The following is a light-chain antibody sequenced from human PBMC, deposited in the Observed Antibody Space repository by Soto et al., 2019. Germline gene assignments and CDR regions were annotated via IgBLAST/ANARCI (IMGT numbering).Light chain of an antibody. J-gene: IGKJ3*01. CDR2: AAS. Sequence: DIQLTQSPSFLSASVGDRVTITCRASQGISSDSAWYQQKPGKAPKVLIYAASILQSGVPSRFSGSGSGTEFTLTISSLQPEDFATYYCQQLNSFLFTFGPGTTVDF. CDR1: QGISSD. V-gene: IGKV1-9*01. CDR3: QQLNSFLFT.